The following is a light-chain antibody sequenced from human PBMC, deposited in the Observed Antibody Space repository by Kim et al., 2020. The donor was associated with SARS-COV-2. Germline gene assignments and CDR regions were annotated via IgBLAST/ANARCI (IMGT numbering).Light chain of an antibody. CDR2: YDS. CDR3: QVWDSSSDHRVV. Sequence: PEKTARVSCGGNSIVSKSVHCYQQKSGQAPVLVIYYDSDRPSGIPERFSGSNSGNTATLTISRVEAGDEADYYCQVWDSSSDHRVVFGGGTQLTVL. V-gene: IGLV3-21*04. J-gene: IGLJ2*01. CDR1: SIVSKS.